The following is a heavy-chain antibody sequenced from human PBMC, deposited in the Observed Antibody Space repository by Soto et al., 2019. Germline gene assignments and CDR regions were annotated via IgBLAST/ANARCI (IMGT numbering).Heavy chain of an antibody. CDR3: ARASVGPPGGGSWVMPFDY. J-gene: IGHJ4*02. CDR2: IYTGGST. D-gene: IGHD2-15*01. CDR1: GGSISNYY. V-gene: IGHV4-4*07. Sequence: PSETLPLTCTGSGGSISNYYWSWIRQPAGKGLEWIGRIYTGGSTNYNPSLKSRVTMSTDTSKNQFSLRLTSVTAADTAVYYCARASVGPPGGGSWVMPFDYWGQGALVTVSS.